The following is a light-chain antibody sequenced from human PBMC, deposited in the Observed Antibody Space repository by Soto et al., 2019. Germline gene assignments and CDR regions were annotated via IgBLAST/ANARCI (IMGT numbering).Light chain of an antibody. CDR3: QQYSRSPPT. Sequence: EIVLTQSPGPLSLSPWERATLSGRASQSVRRNSLAWYQHKPGQAPKLLIYGASTRATGIPDRFSGSGSGTDFTLTITRLEPEDFAVFYCQQYSRSPPTFGGGTNMEIK. CDR1: QSVRRNS. V-gene: IGKV3-20*01. J-gene: IGKJ4*01. CDR2: GAS.